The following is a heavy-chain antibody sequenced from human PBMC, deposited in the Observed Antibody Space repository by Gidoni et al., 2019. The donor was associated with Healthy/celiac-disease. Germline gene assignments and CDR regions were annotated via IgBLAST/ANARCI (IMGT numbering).Heavy chain of an antibody. V-gene: IGHV3-15*01. J-gene: IGHJ4*02. Sequence: EVQLVESGGGLVKPGGALRLSCAAAGFTCSNAGMSWVLQAPGKGLEWVGRIKSKTDGGTTDYAAPVKGRFTISRDDSKNTLYLQMNSLNPEDTAVYYCTTVAPTVTHARSRGYWGQGTLVTVSS. D-gene: IGHD4-17*01. CDR2: IKSKTDGGTT. CDR3: TTVAPTVTHARSRGY. CDR1: GFTCSNAG.